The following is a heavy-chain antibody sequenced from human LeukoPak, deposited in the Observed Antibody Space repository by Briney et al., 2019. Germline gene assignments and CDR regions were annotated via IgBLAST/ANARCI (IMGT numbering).Heavy chain of an antibody. V-gene: IGHV1-69*06. D-gene: IGHD3-22*01. CDR1: GGTFSSYA. J-gene: IGHJ6*03. CDR3: ATGTGNYYDSSGHQSYYYYMDV. Sequence: GSSVKVSCKASGGTFSSYAISWVRQAAGQGLEWMGGIIPIFGTANYAQKFQGRVTITADKSTSTAYMQLSRLRSEDTAVYYCATGTGNYYDSSGHQSYYYYMDVWGKGTTVTVSS. CDR2: IIPIFGTA.